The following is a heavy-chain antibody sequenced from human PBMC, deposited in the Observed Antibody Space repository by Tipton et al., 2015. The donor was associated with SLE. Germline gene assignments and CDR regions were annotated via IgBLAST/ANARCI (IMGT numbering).Heavy chain of an antibody. J-gene: IGHJ5*02. CDR1: GASIRNYH. CDR2: VYYSGFA. CDR3: ARDFFDFRFDP. D-gene: IGHD3-3*01. Sequence: PGLVKPSETLSLTCTVSGASIRNYHWSWIRQPPGKGLEWIGYVYYSGFANYNPSLKSRVPMSVDTSKNQFSLRLTSVTAADAAVYYCARDFFDFRFDPWGQGTLVTVSS. V-gene: IGHV4-59*01.